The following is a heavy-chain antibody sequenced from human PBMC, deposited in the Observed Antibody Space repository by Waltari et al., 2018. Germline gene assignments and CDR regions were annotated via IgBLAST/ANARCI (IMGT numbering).Heavy chain of an antibody. Sequence: VQLVQSGAEVKKPGESLKISCKGSGYSFTSYWIGWVRQAPGQGLEWMGWISAYNGNTNYAQKLQGRVTMTTDTSTSTAYMELRSLRSDDTAVYYCARGEGIAVAQPGDDIWGQGTMVTVSS. V-gene: IGHV1-18*04. D-gene: IGHD6-19*01. CDR3: ARGEGIAVAQPGDDI. J-gene: IGHJ3*02. CDR1: GYSFTSYW. CDR2: ISAYNGNT.